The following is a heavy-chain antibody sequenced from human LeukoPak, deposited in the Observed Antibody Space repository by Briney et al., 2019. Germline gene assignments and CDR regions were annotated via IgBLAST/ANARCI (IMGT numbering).Heavy chain of an antibody. J-gene: IGHJ5*02. CDR2: IYYSGST. CDR1: GGSISSSSYY. D-gene: IGHD3-3*01. Sequence: SETLSLTCTVSGGSISSSSYYWGWIRQPPGKGLEWIGSIYYSGSTYYNPSLKSRVTISVDTSKNQFSLKLSSVTAADTAVYYCARVGRGYDFWSGYYIHNWFDPWGQGTLVTVSS. CDR3: ARVGRGYDFWSGYYIHNWFDP. V-gene: IGHV4-39*07.